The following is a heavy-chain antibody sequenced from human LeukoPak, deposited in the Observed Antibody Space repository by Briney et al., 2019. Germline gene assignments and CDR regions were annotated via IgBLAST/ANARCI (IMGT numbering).Heavy chain of an antibody. CDR2: ISGSGGST. D-gene: IGHD2-21*02. Sequence: GGSLRLSCAASGFTFSSYAMSWVRQAPGKGLEWVSAISGSGGSTYYADSVKGRFTISRDNSKNTLYLQMNSLRAGDTAVYYCAKRLLGVVTATLDYWGQGTLVTVSS. CDR1: GFTFSSYA. V-gene: IGHV3-23*01. J-gene: IGHJ4*02. CDR3: AKRLLGVVTATLDY.